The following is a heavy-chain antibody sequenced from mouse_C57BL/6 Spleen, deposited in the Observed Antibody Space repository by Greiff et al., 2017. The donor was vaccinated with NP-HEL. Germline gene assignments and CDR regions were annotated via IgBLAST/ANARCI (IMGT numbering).Heavy chain of an antibody. CDR1: GFTFSSYG. J-gene: IGHJ2*01. D-gene: IGHD1-1*01. CDR2: ISSGGSYT. CDR3: ARRGTTVVAYEGYYFDY. Sequence: EVHLVESGGDLVKPGGSLKLSCAASGFTFSSYGMSWVRQTPDKRLEWVATISSGGSYTYYPDSVKGRFTISRDNAKNTLYLQMSSLKSEDTAMYYCARRGTTVVAYEGYYFDYWGQGTTLTVSS. V-gene: IGHV5-6*01.